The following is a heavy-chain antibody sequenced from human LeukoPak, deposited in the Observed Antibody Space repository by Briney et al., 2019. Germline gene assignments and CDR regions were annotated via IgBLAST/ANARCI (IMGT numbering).Heavy chain of an antibody. CDR2: IKEDGSAK. J-gene: IGHJ4*02. V-gene: IGHV3-7*01. D-gene: IGHD3/OR15-3a*01. CDR3: AIGRVTLDY. Sequence: PGGSLRLYCAVSGFTLTSHWMTWVRQAPGKGLEWVANIKEDGSAKKYVDSVKGRFTISRDNAKNTLYLQLNSLRAEDTAVYYCAIGRVTLDYWGQGTLVTVSS. CDR1: GFTLTSHW.